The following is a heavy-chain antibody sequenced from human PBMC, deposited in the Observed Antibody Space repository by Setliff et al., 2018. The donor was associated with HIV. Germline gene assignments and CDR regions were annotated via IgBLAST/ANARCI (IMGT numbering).Heavy chain of an antibody. J-gene: IGHJ5*02. Sequence: SETLSLTCTVSGDSINTRYWRWMRQAPGKGLEWIGCISHSGNTNFSPSLKSRFTISVDTSKNQFSLRLTSVTAVDTAIYYCARSTVGAGTSFPWGRGILVTVSS. V-gene: IGHV4-59*11. CDR1: GDSINTRY. CDR2: ISHSGNT. D-gene: IGHD1-26*01. CDR3: ARSTVGAGTSFP.